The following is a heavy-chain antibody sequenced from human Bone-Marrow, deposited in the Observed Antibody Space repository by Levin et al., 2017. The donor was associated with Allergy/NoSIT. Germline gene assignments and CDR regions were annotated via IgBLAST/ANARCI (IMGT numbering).Heavy chain of an antibody. D-gene: IGHD2-2*01. J-gene: IGHJ3*02. CDR2: INWNGGST. Sequence: RPGGSLRLSCAASGFRFDDHGMSWVRQPPGKGLEWVSTINWNGGSTGYVDSVKGRFTISRDNAKNSLYLQLNGLRAEDTAFYYCARVGDYAVTADAFDIWGQGTLVTVSS. V-gene: IGHV3-20*04. CDR3: ARVGDYAVTADAFDI. CDR1: GFRFDDHG.